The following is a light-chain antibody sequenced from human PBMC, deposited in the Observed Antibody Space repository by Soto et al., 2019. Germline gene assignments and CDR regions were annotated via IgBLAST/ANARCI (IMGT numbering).Light chain of an antibody. V-gene: IGKV3-15*01. J-gene: IGKJ1*01. CDR3: QQYNNWPPGT. CDR2: GAS. CDR1: QSVSSN. Sequence: EIVMTQSPATLSVSPGERATLSCRASQSVSSNLAWYQQKPGQAPRLLIYGASTRATGIPARFSGSGSGTGFTLTISSLQSEDFAVYYCQQYNNWPPGTFGQGTKVEI.